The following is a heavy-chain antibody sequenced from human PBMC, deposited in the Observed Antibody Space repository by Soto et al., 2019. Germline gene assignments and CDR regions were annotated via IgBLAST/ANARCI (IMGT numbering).Heavy chain of an antibody. J-gene: IGHJ6*02. Sequence: QVQLVESGGGVVQPGRSLRLSCAASGFTFSSYAMHWVRQAPGKGLEWVAVMWYDGSNKYYADSVKGRFTISRDNSKNTLYLQMNSLRAEDTAVYYCARDIAAAGTSYYYYGIDVWGQGTTVTVSS. CDR1: GFTFSSYA. D-gene: IGHD6-13*01. V-gene: IGHV3-33*01. CDR3: ARDIAAAGTSYYYYGIDV. CDR2: MWYDGSNK.